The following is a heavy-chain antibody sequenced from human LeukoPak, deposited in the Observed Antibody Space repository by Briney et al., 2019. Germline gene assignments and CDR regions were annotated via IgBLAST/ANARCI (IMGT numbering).Heavy chain of an antibody. D-gene: IGHD2-2*01. CDR2: IYPGDSDT. J-gene: IGHJ5*02. V-gene: IGHV5-51*01. CDR3: ARSTSWPPAFDP. CDR1: GSSFTSYW. Sequence: GASLKISCKGSGSSFTSYWIGWVRQMPGKGLEGMGIIYPGDSDTRYTPSFQGQVTISADKSISTAYLQWSSLKASDTAMYYCARSTSWPPAFDPWGQGTLVTVSS.